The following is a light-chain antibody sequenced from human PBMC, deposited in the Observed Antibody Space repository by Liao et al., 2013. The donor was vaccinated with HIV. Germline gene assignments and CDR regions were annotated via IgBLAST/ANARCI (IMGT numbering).Light chain of an antibody. CDR2: QDT. J-gene: IGLJ3*02. V-gene: IGLV3-1*01. CDR1: KLGDKY. Sequence: SSDLTQPPSVSVSPGQTASITCSGDKLGDKYASWYQQRPGQSPVLVIYQDTKRPSGIPERFSGSNSGNTATLTISGTQAMDEADYYCQAWDSSTGVFGGGTKLTVL. CDR3: QAWDSSTGV.